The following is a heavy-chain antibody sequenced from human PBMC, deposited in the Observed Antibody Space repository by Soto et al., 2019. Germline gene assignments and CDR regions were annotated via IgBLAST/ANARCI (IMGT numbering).Heavy chain of an antibody. D-gene: IGHD3-3*02. CDR2: ISGYSGNT. V-gene: IGHV1-18*01. CDR1: GYTFSSHG. Sequence: ASVKVSCNASGYTFSSHGISWVRQAPGQGLEWMGWISGYSGNTNNAQKFQGRVTMTIDTSTTTAYMELRSLRSDDTAIYYCARDLGSPGIFYYYYMDVWGKGTTVTVSS. J-gene: IGHJ6*03. CDR3: ARDLGSPGIFYYYYMDV.